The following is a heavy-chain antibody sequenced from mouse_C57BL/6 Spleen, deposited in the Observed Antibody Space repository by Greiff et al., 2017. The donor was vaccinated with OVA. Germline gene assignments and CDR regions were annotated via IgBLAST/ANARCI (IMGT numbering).Heavy chain of an antibody. Sequence: VQLQQPGAELVKPGASVKMSCKASGYTFTSYWITWVKQRPGLGLEWIGDIYPGSGSTNYNEKFKSKATLTVDTSSSTAYMQLSSLTSEDSAVYYCARSVVTDYYAMDYWGQGTSVTVSS. D-gene: IGHD1-1*01. J-gene: IGHJ4*01. CDR1: GYTFTSYW. CDR3: ARSVVTDYYAMDY. CDR2: IYPGSGST. V-gene: IGHV1-55*01.